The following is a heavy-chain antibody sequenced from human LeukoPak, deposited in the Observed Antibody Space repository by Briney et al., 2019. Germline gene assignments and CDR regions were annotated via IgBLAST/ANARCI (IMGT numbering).Heavy chain of an antibody. CDR1: GFTFSTYS. V-gene: IGHV3-48*04. D-gene: IGHD6-19*01. Sequence: GGSLRLSCAASGFTFSTYSMNWVRQAPGKGLEWISYISSSSTTIYYADSVKGRFTISRDNGKNSLYLQMNSLRAEDTAVYYCAREGEQWSEPYNWFDPWGQGTLVTVSS. J-gene: IGHJ5*02. CDR3: AREGEQWSEPYNWFDP. CDR2: ISSSSTTI.